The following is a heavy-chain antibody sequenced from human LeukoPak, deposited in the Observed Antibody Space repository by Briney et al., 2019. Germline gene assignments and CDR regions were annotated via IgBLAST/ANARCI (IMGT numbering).Heavy chain of an antibody. V-gene: IGHV1-2*06. CDR1: GYTFTGYY. Sequence: ASVKVSCKASGYTFTGYYMNWVRQAPGQGLEWMGRINPNSGGTNYAQKFEGRVTMTSDTSINTAYMELSSLRSDDTAVYYCARGTLDYWGQGTLVTASS. CDR2: INPNSGGT. CDR3: ARGTLDY. J-gene: IGHJ4*02. D-gene: IGHD1/OR15-1a*01.